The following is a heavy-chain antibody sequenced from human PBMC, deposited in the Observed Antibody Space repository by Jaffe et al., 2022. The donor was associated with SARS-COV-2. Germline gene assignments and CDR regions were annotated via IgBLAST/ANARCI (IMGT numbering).Heavy chain of an antibody. CDR2: IYYSGST. CDR1: GGSISSYY. CDR3: ARQGGTDYYDSSGYYFPNGFDP. D-gene: IGHD3-22*01. V-gene: IGHV4-59*08. J-gene: IGHJ5*02. Sequence: QVQLQESGPGLVKPSETLSLTCTVSGGSISSYYWSWIRQPPGKGLEWIGYIYYSGSTNYNPSLKSRVTISVDTSKNQFSLKLSSVTAADTAVYYCARQGGTDYYDSSGYYFPNGFDPWGQGTLVTVSS.